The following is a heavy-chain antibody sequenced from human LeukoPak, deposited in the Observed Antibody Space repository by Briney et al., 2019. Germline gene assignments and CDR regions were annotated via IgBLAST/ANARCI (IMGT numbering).Heavy chain of an antibody. CDR2: ISGSGGST. CDR3: AKIHLGTFSS. V-gene: IGHV3-23*01. CDR1: GFIFSSYG. Sequence: SGGSLRLSCAATGFIFSSYGMHWVRQAPGKGLEWVSAISGSGGSTYYADSVKGRFTISRDNSKNTLYLQMNSLRAEDTAVYYCAKIHLGTFSSWGRGTLVTVSS. J-gene: IGHJ5*02. D-gene: IGHD2/OR15-2a*01.